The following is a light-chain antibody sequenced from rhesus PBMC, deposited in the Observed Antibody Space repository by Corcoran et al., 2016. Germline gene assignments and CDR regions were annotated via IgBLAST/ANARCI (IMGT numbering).Light chain of an antibody. J-gene: IGKJ2*01. CDR3: QQYNNSPYS. Sequence: DIQMTQSPSSLSASVGDRVTITCRASQAINNFLSWYQQKPGKAPKPLNNYASSLETGVPSRFSGSRSGTDYTLPISSLQPEDIATYYCQQYNNSPYSFGQGTKVEIK. CDR2: YAS. V-gene: IGKV1-66*01. CDR1: QAINNF.